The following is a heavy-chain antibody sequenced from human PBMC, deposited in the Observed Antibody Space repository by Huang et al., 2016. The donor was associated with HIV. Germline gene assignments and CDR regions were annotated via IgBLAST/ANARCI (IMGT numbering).Heavy chain of an antibody. CDR3: ARLPGSITMIRGVITDPY. J-gene: IGHJ4*02. CDR2: IYYSGST. CDR1: GGSIRSDNYY. V-gene: IGHV4-39*01. D-gene: IGHD3-10*01. Sequence: QLQLQESGPGLVKPSETLSLTCTVSGGSIRSDNYYWGWIRQPPGKGLEWIGSIYYSGSTYYTPPRKILVTITVDTSKNQFSLKMRSVTAADTAVYYCARLPGSITMIRGVITDPYWGQGTLVTVSS.